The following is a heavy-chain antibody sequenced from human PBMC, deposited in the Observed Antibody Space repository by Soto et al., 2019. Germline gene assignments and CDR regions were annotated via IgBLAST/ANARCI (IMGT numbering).Heavy chain of an antibody. CDR1: GFTFSNYG. J-gene: IGHJ6*02. V-gene: IGHV3-33*01. D-gene: IGHD3-3*01. CDR3: ARDPTYYDFWSGSYYYGMDV. Sequence: GGSLRLSCAASGFTFSNYGMHWVRQAPGKGLEWVAVIWYDGSNQYYADSVKGRFTISRDNSKNTLYLQMNSLRAEDTAVYYCARDPTYYDFWSGSYYYGMDVWGQGTTVTVSS. CDR2: IWYDGSNQ.